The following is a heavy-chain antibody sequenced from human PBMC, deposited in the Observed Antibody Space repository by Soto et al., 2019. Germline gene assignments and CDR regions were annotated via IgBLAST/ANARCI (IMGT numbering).Heavy chain of an antibody. V-gene: IGHV1-2*04. Sequence: ASVKVSCKASGYTFTGYYMHWVRQAPGQGLEWMGWINPNSGGTNYAQKFQGWVTMTRDTSISTAYMELSRLRSDDTAVYYCAPDYDILTGYSSAHFDYWGQGTLVTVSS. D-gene: IGHD3-9*01. CDR1: GYTFTGYY. J-gene: IGHJ4*02. CDR3: APDYDILTGYSSAHFDY. CDR2: INPNSGGT.